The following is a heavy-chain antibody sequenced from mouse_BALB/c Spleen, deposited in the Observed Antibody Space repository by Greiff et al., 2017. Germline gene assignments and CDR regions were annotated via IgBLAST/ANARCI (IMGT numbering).Heavy chain of an antibody. CDR3: ARVKGDGDDWDY. CDR2: ISTYDGDA. J-gene: IGHJ2*01. Sequence: VQLQQSGADLVRPGVSVTISCTGSGYTFTDYAMHWVKQSHAKSLEWIGVISTYDGDASYNQKFKGKATMTVDKSSSTAYMELARLTSEDSAIYYCARVKGDGDDWDYWGQGTTLTVSS. CDR1: GYTFTDYA. V-gene: IGHV1S137*01. D-gene: IGHD2-2*01.